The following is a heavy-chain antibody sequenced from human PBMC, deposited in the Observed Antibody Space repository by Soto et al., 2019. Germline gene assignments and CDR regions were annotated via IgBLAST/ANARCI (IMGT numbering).Heavy chain of an antibody. CDR1: GFSLSTSGMC. CDR3: ARTLGPLLWFGELLPGWFDP. Sequence: SGPTLVNPTQTLTLTCTFSGFSLSTSGMCVSWIRQPPGKALEWLALIDWDDDKYYSTSLKTRLTISKDTSKNQVVLTMTNMDPVDTATYYYARTLGPLLWFGELLPGWFDPWGQRTLVTVSS. V-gene: IGHV2-70*01. CDR2: IDWDDDK. J-gene: IGHJ5*02. D-gene: IGHD3-10*01.